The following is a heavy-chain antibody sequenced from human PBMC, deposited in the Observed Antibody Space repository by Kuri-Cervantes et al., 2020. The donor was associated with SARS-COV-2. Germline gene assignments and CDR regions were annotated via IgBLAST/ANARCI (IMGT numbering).Heavy chain of an antibody. CDR1: GYTFTSYG. CDR2: IHTYDGNT. J-gene: IGHJ4*02. D-gene: IGHD3-10*01. V-gene: IGHV1-18*01. CDR3: SRDQESYGSGTFQSLY. Sequence: ASVKVSCKASGYTFTSYGISWVRQAPGQGLEWMGWIHTYDGNTHFAQNLQGRVTLTTDTSTDTTYMELRSLRSDDTAVYYCSRDQESYGSGTFQSLYWGQGTLVTVSS.